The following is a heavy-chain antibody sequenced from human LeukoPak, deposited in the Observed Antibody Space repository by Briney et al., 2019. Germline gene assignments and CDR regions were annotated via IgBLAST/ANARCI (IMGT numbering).Heavy chain of an antibody. CDR3: ARDRYSSTYYYGSGSYYNVLDY. CDR1: GYTFTSYG. CDR2: ISAYNGNT. J-gene: IGHJ4*02. D-gene: IGHD3-10*01. Sequence: ASVKVSCKASGYTFTSYGISWVRQAPGQGLEWMGWISAYNGNTNYAQKLQGRVTMTTDTSTSTAYMELRSLRSDDTAVYYCARDRYSSTYYYGSGSYYNVLDYWGQGTLVTVPS. V-gene: IGHV1-18*01.